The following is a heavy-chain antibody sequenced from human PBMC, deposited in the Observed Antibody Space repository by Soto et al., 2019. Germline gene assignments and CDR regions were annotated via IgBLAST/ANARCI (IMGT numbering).Heavy chain of an antibody. CDR3: ARDELDDFWSGYPFDGNYYYYMDV. CDR1: GFTFSSYS. CDR2: ISSSSSYI. J-gene: IGHJ6*03. V-gene: IGHV3-21*01. D-gene: IGHD3-3*01. Sequence: GGSLRLSCAASGFTFSSYSMNWVRQAPGKGLEWVSSISSSSSYIYYADSVKGRFTISRDNAKNSLYLQMNSLRAEETAVYYCARDELDDFWSGYPFDGNYYYYMDVWGKGTTVTVSS.